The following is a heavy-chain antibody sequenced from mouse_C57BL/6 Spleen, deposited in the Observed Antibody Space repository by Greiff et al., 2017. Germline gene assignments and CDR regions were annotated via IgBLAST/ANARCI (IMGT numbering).Heavy chain of an antibody. J-gene: IGHJ2*01. CDR1: GYAFSSSW. V-gene: IGHV1-82*01. D-gene: IGHD2-3*01. Sequence: QVQLQQSGPELVKPGASVKISCKASGYAFSSSWMNWVKQRPGKGLEWIGRIYPGDGDTNYNGKFKGKATLTADKSSSTAYMQLSSLTSEDSAVYFCARSPFGGLLNYFDYWGQGTTLTVSS. CDR3: ARSPFGGLLNYFDY. CDR2: IYPGDGDT.